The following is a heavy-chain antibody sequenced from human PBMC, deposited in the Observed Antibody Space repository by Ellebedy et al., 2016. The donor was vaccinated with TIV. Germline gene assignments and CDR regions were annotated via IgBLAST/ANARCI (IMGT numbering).Heavy chain of an antibody. CDR1: GTTFSTFG. D-gene: IGHD2-2*01. V-gene: IGHV1-69*04. CDR2: SIPIFDIT. CDR3: ARDSPPVMPAIWFHP. Sequence: AASVKVSCKASGTTFSTFGFSWVRQAPGQGLEWVGRSIPIFDITTYALRFQGRVTITADKSTSTVYMVLSNLTSEDTAVYYCARDSPPVMPAIWFHPWGQGTLVIVSS. J-gene: IGHJ5*02.